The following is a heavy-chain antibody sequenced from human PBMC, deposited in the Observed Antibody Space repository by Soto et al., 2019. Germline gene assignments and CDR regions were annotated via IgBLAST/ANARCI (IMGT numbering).Heavy chain of an antibody. D-gene: IGHD2-21*01. CDR3: AKMEVMYPCAYSFDY. CDR2: IYGGGNGP. CDR1: GFTFSDFA. V-gene: IGHV3-23*01. J-gene: IGHJ4*02. Sequence: EVQVLESGGGLVQPGGSLRLSCAATGFTFSDFAMSWVRQAPGKGLEWVSRIYGGGNGPHYADSVKGRVTISRDNSQNTLYLQMNSLRAEDTAVYYCAKMEVMYPCAYSFDYWGQGTLVTVSS.